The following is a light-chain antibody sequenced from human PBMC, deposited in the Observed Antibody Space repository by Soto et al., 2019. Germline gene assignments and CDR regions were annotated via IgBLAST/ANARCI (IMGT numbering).Light chain of an antibody. V-gene: IGLV1-40*01. Sequence: QSALTQPPSVSGAPGQKVTISCTGSSSNIGAGYDVHWYQQLPGRAPKLPIYGNTNRPSGVPDRLSGSKSGTSASLAITGLQAEDEADYYCLSFDSSLSVVFGGGTQLTVL. CDR2: GNT. J-gene: IGLJ2*01. CDR1: SSNIGAGYD. CDR3: LSFDSSLSVV.